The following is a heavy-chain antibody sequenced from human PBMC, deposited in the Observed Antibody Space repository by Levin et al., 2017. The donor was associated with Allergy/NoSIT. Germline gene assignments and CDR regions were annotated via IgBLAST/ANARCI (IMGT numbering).Heavy chain of an antibody. J-gene: IGHJ4*02. Sequence: SCAASGFTFRNYWMGWVRQAPGKGLEWVANINQDGSEKNYVDSLKGRFTISRDNAKNSLYLQMNSLRAEDTAVYYCTRGGWSPDYWGQGTLVTVSS. CDR2: INQDGSEK. D-gene: IGHD2-15*01. CDR3: TRGGWSPDY. CDR1: GFTFRNYW. V-gene: IGHV3-7*01.